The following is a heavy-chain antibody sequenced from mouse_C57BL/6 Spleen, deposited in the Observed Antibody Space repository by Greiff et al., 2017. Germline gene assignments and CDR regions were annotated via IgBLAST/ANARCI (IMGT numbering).Heavy chain of an antibody. Sequence: QVQLKQPGAELVKPGASVKLSCKASGYTFTSYWMHWVKQRPGRGLEWIGRIDPNSGGTKYNEKFKSKATLTVDKPSSTAYMQLSSLTSEDSAVYYCARFPDYYGKLYYAMDYWGQGTSVTVSS. J-gene: IGHJ4*01. V-gene: IGHV1-72*01. CDR2: IDPNSGGT. D-gene: IGHD1-1*01. CDR1: GYTFTSYW. CDR3: ARFPDYYGKLYYAMDY.